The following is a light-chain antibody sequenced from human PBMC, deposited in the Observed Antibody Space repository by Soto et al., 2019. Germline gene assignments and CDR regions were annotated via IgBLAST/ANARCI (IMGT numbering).Light chain of an antibody. CDR1: QGISSY. CDR3: QQLNSYLVT. J-gene: IGKJ5*01. V-gene: IGKV1-9*01. Sequence: TKSPSYLYASVGDRVTITCRASQGISSYLAWYQQKPGKAPKLLIYAASTLQSGVPSRFSGSGTGTDFTLTISSLQPEDFATYYCQQLNSYLVTFGQGTRLEIK. CDR2: AAS.